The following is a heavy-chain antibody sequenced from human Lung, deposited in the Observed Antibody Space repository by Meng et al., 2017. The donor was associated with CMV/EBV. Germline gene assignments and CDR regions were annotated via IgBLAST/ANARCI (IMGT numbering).Heavy chain of an antibody. CDR1: GVSISSNIR. J-gene: IGHJ4*02. D-gene: IGHD1-26*01. V-gene: IGHV4-4*02. CDR2: IDDSGST. CDR3: ARGKQDAWELLAY. Sequence: QVQLQESGPGLVKPSGTLSLTCGVSGVSISSNIRWTWVCQPPGKGLEWIGDIDDSGSTNYNPSLNSRISISLDKSKNHFSLKVNSVTAADTAVYYCARGKQDAWELLAYWGQGALVTVSS.